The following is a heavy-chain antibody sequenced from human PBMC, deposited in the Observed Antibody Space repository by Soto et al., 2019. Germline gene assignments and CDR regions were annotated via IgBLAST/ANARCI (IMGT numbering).Heavy chain of an antibody. CDR3: ARQGYDFWSGYWRWFDP. Sequence: SETLSLTCAVYGGSFSGYYWSWIRQPPGKGLEWIGEINHSGSTNYNPSLKSRVTISVDTSKNQFSLKLSSVTAADTAVYYCARQGYDFWSGYWRWFDPWGQGTLVTVSS. CDR1: GGSFSGYY. V-gene: IGHV4-34*01. D-gene: IGHD3-3*01. CDR2: INHSGST. J-gene: IGHJ5*02.